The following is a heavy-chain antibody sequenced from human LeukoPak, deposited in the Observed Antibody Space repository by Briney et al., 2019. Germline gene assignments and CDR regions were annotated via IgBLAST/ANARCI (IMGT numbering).Heavy chain of an antibody. CDR3: ARDGCSGGSCSYFDY. V-gene: IGHV4-31*03. CDR1: GGSISSGGYY. CDR2: ISYSGST. Sequence: PSQTLSLTCTVAGGSISSGGYYWTWIRQHPGKGLEWIGYISYSGSTYYNPSLKSRVTISLDTSKNQFSLKVSSVTAADTAVYYCARDGCSGGSCSYFDYWGRGTLVIVSS. D-gene: IGHD2-15*01. J-gene: IGHJ4*02.